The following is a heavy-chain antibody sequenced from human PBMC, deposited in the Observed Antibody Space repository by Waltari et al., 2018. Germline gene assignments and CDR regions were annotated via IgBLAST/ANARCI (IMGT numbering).Heavy chain of an antibody. Sequence: HVQLQESGPGRVKPSETLSLTCTVSGDFPSDDHWTWIRQAPGKGLEWIAYLRNTGSTKRNPSLESRVTISADTSKKQFTLRLTSVTAADTAVYYCARLPTKYYDSLGWGFFDQWGQGILVTVSS. CDR2: LRNTGST. J-gene: IGHJ4*02. D-gene: IGHD3-22*01. CDR3: ARLPTKYYDSLGWGFFDQ. CDR1: GDFPSDDH. V-gene: IGHV4-59*08.